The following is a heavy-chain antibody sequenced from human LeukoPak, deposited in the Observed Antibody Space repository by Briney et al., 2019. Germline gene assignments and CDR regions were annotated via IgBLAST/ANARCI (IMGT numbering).Heavy chain of an antibody. CDR2: TSGSGGST. CDR3: AKDPNFYYCMDV. V-gene: IGHV3-23*01. Sequence: GGSLRLSCAASGFTFSSYAMSWVRQAPGKGLEWVSATSGSGGSTYYADSVKGRYTISRDNSKNTLDLQMNSLRAEDTAVYYCAKDPNFYYCMDVWGKGTTVTISS. CDR1: GFTFSSYA. J-gene: IGHJ6*03.